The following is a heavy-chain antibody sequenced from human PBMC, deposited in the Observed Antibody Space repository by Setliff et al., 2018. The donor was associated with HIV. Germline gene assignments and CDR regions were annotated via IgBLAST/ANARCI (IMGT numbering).Heavy chain of an antibody. J-gene: IGHJ3*02. D-gene: IGHD3-22*01. CDR2: IFYSGNS. V-gene: IGHV4-31*03. Sequence: SETLSLTCTVSGDSLTSGAYYWNWVRQHPGKGLEWIGYIFYSGNSYYNPSLKSRVTMSVDTSKNEFSLKLSSATAADTAVYYCARETSTMIVVVKGAFDIWGQGTMVTVSS. CDR3: ARETSTMIVVVKGAFDI. CDR1: GDSLTSGAYY.